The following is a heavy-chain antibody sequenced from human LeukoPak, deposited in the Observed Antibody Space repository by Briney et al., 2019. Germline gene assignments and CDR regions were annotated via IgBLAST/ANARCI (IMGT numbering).Heavy chain of an antibody. V-gene: IGHV4-4*07. CDR3: ARYKGASTTYDFWSGYIAHFDY. Sequence: SETLSLTCTVSGGSISSYYWSLIRQPAGKGLEWIGRIYTSGSTNYNPSLKSRVTMSVDTSKNHFSLKLSSVTAADTAVYYCARYKGASTTYDFWSGYIAHFDYWGQGTLVTVSS. CDR1: GGSISSYY. J-gene: IGHJ4*02. D-gene: IGHD3-3*01. CDR2: IYTSGST.